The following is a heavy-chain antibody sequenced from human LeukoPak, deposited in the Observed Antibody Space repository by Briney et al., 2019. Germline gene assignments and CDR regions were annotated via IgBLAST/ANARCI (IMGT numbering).Heavy chain of an antibody. D-gene: IGHD1-26*01. V-gene: IGHV3-21*01. CDR1: GFAFNSYT. Sequence: GGSLRLSCAASGFAFNSYTMYWVRQAPGKGLEWVSSISSSSSHMFYADSVKGRFSISRDNAKNSLYLQMNSVRAEDTAVYYCVRDSGSSYGYYFLHWGQGTLVTVSS. CDR2: ISSSSSHM. J-gene: IGHJ1*01. CDR3: VRDSGSSYGYYFLH.